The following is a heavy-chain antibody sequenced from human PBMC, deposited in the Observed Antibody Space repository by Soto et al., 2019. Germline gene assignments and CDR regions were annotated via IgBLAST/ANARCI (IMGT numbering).Heavy chain of an antibody. V-gene: IGHV1-18*01. CDR3: ARDWAETYYYDSSGYYYHSYYGMDV. D-gene: IGHD3-22*01. Sequence: ASVKVSCKASGYTFTSYGISWVRQAPGQGLEWMGWISAYNGNTNYAQKLQGRVTMTTDTSTSTAYMELRSLRSDDTAVYYCARDWAETYYYDSSGYYYHSYYGMDVWGQGTTVTGSS. CDR2: ISAYNGNT. CDR1: GYTFTSYG. J-gene: IGHJ6*01.